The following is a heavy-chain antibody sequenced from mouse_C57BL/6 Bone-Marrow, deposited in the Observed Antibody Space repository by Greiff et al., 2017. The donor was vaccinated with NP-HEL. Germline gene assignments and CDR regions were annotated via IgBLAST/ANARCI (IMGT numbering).Heavy chain of an antibody. Sequence: VQLQQSGAELVRPGASVKLSCTASGFNIKDDYMHWVKQRPEQGLEWIGWIDPENGDTEYASKFQGKATITADTSSNTAYLQLSSLTSEDTAVYYCTDGYYGYFDVWGTGTTVTVSS. D-gene: IGHD2-3*01. J-gene: IGHJ1*03. CDR3: TDGYYGYFDV. CDR2: IDPENGDT. CDR1: GFNIKDDY. V-gene: IGHV14-4*01.